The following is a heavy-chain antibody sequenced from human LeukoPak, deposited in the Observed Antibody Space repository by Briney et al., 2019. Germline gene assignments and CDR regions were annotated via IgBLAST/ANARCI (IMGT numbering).Heavy chain of an antibody. D-gene: IGHD3-10*01. Sequence: PGGSLRLSCAASGFTFSSYGMHWVRQAPGKGLEWVAVIWYDGSNKYYADSVKGRFTISRDNSKNTLYLRMNSLRAEDTALYYCAKDKVYGSGSYFFDYWGQGTLVTVSS. CDR2: IWYDGSNK. V-gene: IGHV3-33*06. CDR3: AKDKVYGSGSYFFDY. J-gene: IGHJ4*02. CDR1: GFTFSSYG.